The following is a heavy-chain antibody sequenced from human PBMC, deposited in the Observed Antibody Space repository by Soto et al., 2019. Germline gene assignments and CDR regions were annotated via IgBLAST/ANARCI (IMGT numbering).Heavy chain of an antibody. J-gene: IGHJ5*02. D-gene: IGHD6-19*01. CDR3: ARERAVARNWFDP. Sequence: EVQLVESGGGLIQPGGSLRLSCAASGFTVSSNYMSWVRQAPGKGLEWVSVIYSGGSTYYADSVKGRFTISRDNSKNTLYLQMNSLRAEDTAVYYCARERAVARNWFDPWGQGTLVTVSS. CDR2: IYSGGST. V-gene: IGHV3-66*03. CDR1: GFTVSSNY.